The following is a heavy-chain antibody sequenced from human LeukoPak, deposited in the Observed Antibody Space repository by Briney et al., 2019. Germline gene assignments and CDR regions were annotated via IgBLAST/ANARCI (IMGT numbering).Heavy chain of an antibody. V-gene: IGHV1-2*02. Sequence: ASVRVSCKASGYTFTGYYIYWVRQAPGQGLEWMGWINPNSGDTNYAQKFQGRVTMTRDTSISTAYMELSRLTSDDTAVYYCARDGGYSNYDSNFDYWGQGTLVTVSS. D-gene: IGHD4-11*01. CDR2: INPNSGDT. J-gene: IGHJ4*02. CDR3: ARDGGYSNYDSNFDY. CDR1: GYTFTGYY.